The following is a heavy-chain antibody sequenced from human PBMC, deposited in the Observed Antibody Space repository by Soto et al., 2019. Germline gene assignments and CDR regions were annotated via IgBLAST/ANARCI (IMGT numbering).Heavy chain of an antibody. D-gene: IGHD3-9*01. V-gene: IGHV4-59*01. Sequence: SETLSLTCTVSGGSISSYYWRWIRQPPGKGLEWIGYIYYSGSTNYNPTLKSRVTISVDTSKNQFSLKLSSGTNADTAVYYCARVGQTGDYYILTGPPRAPWFDAWGQGTLVTVSS. J-gene: IGHJ5*02. CDR1: GGSISSYY. CDR3: ARVGQTGDYYILTGPPRAPWFDA. CDR2: IYYSGST.